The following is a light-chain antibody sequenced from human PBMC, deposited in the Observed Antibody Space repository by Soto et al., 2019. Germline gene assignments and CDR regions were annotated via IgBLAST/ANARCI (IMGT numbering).Light chain of an antibody. CDR3: QHYHNLPTT. CDR1: QDISTS. Sequence: DIQMTQSPSSLSASVGDRVTITCQASQDISTSLNWYQQKPGRDPKLLIYDASNVETGVTSWFSGSGSGTDFTFAISSLQTKDIATYYCQHYHNLPTTFGQATRLEIK. V-gene: IGKV1-33*01. CDR2: DAS. J-gene: IGKJ5*01.